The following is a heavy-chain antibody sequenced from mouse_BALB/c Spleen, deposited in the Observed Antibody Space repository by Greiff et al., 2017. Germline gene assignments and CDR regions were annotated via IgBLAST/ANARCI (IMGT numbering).Heavy chain of an antibody. CDR1: GYSFTGYY. CDR2: INPDNGAT. V-gene: IGHV1-26*01. J-gene: IGHJ4*01. CDR3: ARIKGYEGTYAMDY. Sequence: EVQLQQSGPGLVKPGASVKISCKSSGYSFTGYYVHWVKQSHVKSLEWIGRINPDNGATSYNQNFKDKASLTVDKSSGTAYMELHSLTSENSADYSCARIKGYEGTYAMDYWGQGTSVTGSS. D-gene: IGHD2-2*01.